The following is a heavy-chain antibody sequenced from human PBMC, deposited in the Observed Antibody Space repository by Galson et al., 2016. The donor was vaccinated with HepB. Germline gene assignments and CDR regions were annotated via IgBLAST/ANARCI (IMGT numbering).Heavy chain of an antibody. J-gene: IGHJ4*02. CDR2: ITGSASST. CDR3: AKTETPGAPGRIGHIDF. D-gene: IGHD1-26*01. Sequence: SLRLSCAASGFTFSSYAMSWVRQAPGKGLEWVSLITGSASSTYYADSVKGRLTISRDNSRNSLFVQMTSLRAEATAVYYCAKTETPGAPGRIGHIDFWGPGTLVAVSS. V-gene: IGHV3-23*01. CDR1: GFTFSSYA.